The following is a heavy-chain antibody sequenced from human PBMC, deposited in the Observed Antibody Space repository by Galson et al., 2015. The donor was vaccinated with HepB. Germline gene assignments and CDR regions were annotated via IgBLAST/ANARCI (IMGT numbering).Heavy chain of an antibody. CDR1: GFTFSSYA. Sequence: SLRLSCAASGFTFSSYAMHWVRQAPGKGLEWVAVISYDGSNKYYADSVKGRFTISRDNSKNTLYPQMNSLRAEDTAVYYCARANGGSCDYWGQGTLVTVSS. J-gene: IGHJ4*02. V-gene: IGHV3-30-3*01. D-gene: IGHD2-15*01. CDR2: ISYDGSNK. CDR3: ARANGGSCDY.